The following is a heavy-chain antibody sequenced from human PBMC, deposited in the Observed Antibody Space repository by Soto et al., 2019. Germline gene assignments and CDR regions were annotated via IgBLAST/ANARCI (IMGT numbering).Heavy chain of an antibody. CDR1: GFTFSSYW. V-gene: IGHV3-7*01. Sequence: GGSLRLSCAASGFTFSSYWMSWVRQAPGKGLEWVANIKQDGSEKYYVDSVKGRFTISRDNAKNSLYLQMNSLRAEDTAVYYCAIGPNDYGINWFDPWGQGTLVTVSS. CDR3: AIGPNDYGINWFDP. J-gene: IGHJ5*02. CDR2: IKQDGSEK. D-gene: IGHD4-17*01.